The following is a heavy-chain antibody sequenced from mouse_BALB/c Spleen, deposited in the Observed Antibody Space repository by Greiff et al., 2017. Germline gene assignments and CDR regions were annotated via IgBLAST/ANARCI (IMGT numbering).Heavy chain of an antibody. D-gene: IGHD1-2*01. CDR1: GFTFSSYA. Sequence: DVQLVESGGGLVKPGGSLKLSCAASGFTFSSYAMSWVRQSPEKRLEWVAEISSGGSYTYYPDTVTGRFTISRDNAKNTLYLEMSSLRSEDTAMYYCARDNTTASMDYWGQGSSVTVSS. CDR2: ISSGGSYT. CDR3: ARDNTTASMDY. J-gene: IGHJ4*01. V-gene: IGHV5-9-4*01.